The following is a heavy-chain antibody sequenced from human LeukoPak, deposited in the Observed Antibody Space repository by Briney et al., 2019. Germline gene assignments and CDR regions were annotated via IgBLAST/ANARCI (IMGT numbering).Heavy chain of an antibody. CDR1: GGTFSSYA. D-gene: IGHD2-2*01. CDR3: ATYENCTITSCFHY. Sequence: ASVKVSCKASGGTFSSYAISWVRQAPGQGLEWMGRINPNNGGTNYAQRFQGRVTMTRDTSISTVYMELSRLRSDDTAVFYCATYENCTITSCFHYWGQGTLVTVSS. J-gene: IGHJ4*02. V-gene: IGHV1-2*06. CDR2: INPNNGGT.